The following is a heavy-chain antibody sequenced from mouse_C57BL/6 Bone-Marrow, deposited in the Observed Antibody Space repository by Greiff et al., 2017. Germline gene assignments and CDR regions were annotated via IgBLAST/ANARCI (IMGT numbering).Heavy chain of an antibody. CDR1: GFPITSGYY. CDR3: AGDSGSGYGAY. J-gene: IGHJ3*01. D-gene: IGHD3-2*02. CDR2: ITHSGET. Sequence: QVQLQQSGPGLVKPSQSLFLTCSITGFPITSGYYWIWIRQSPGKPLEWMGYITHSGETFYNPSLQSPISITRETSKNQFFLQLNSVTTEDTAMYYCAGDSGSGYGAYWGQGTLVTVSA. V-gene: IGHV12-3*01.